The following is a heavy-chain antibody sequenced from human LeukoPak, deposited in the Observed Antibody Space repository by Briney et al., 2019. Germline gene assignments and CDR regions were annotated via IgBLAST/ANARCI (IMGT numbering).Heavy chain of an antibody. CDR3: ARHGPKNGNWFDP. CDR1: GYTFSTYW. CDR2: IYPGDSDT. D-gene: IGHD1-1*01. Sequence: GESLKVSCKGSGYTFSTYWIGWVRQMPGKGLEWMGIIYPGDSDTRYSPSFQGQVTVSADKSISTAYLQWNSLKASDSAMYYCARHGPKNGNWFDPWGQGTLVTVSS. J-gene: IGHJ5*02. V-gene: IGHV5-51*01.